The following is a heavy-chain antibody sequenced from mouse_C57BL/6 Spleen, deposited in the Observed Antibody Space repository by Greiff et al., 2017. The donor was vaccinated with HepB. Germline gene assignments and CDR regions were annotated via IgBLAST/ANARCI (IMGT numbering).Heavy chain of an antibody. CDR3: ARGRVYYGSSYFDY. CDR1: GYTFTDYY. CDR2: IYPGSGNT. J-gene: IGHJ2*01. Sequence: QVQLKESGAELVRPGASVKLSCKASGYTFTDYYINWVKQRPGQGLEWIARIYPGSGNTYYNEKFKGKATLTAEKSSSTAYMQLSSLTSEDSAVYFCARGRVYYGSSYFDYWGQGTTLTVSS. V-gene: IGHV1-76*01. D-gene: IGHD1-1*01.